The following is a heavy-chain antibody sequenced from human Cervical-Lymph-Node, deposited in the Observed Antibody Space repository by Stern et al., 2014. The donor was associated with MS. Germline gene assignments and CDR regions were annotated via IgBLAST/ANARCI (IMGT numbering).Heavy chain of an antibody. CDR1: GGSFSGYY. CDR3: ATTVDTAMVGRFDTDGDLDAFDI. Sequence: QVQLQQWGAGLLKPSETLSLTCAVYGGSFSGYYWSWIRQPPGKGLEWIGEINHSGSTHTNPSLRGRVTIAVDPSKNQFSLKLSCVTAADTAVYYCATTVDTAMVGRFDTDGDLDAFDIWGQGTMVTVSS. CDR2: INHSGST. V-gene: IGHV4-34*01. J-gene: IGHJ3*02. D-gene: IGHD5-18*01.